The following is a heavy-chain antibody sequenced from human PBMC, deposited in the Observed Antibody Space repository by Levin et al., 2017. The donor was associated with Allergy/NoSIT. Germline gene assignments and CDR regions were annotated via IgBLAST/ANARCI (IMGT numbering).Heavy chain of an antibody. Sequence: GESLKISCAASGFTFSSYGMHWVRQAPGKGLEWVAVIWYDGSNKYYADSVKGRFTISRDNSKNTLYLQMNSLRAEDTAVYYCARDQSSGWYYYYGMDVWGQGTTVTVSS. CDR3: ARDQSSGWYYYYGMDV. D-gene: IGHD6-19*01. J-gene: IGHJ6*02. V-gene: IGHV3-33*01. CDR2: IWYDGSNK. CDR1: GFTFSSYG.